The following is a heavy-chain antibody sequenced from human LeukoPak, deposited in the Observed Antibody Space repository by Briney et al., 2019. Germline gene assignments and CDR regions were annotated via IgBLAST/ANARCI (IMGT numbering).Heavy chain of an antibody. Sequence: GGSLRLSCAAYGFSFSSYGFHWVRQAPGKGLEWVALISYDGSKTYHADSVKGRFTISRDNSKNTLYLQVNSLRAEDTAVYYCAKGGKWDVTPFDYWGQGTLVTVSS. CDR2: ISYDGSKT. J-gene: IGHJ4*02. CDR1: GFSFSSYG. D-gene: IGHD1-26*01. CDR3: AKGGKWDVTPFDY. V-gene: IGHV3-30*18.